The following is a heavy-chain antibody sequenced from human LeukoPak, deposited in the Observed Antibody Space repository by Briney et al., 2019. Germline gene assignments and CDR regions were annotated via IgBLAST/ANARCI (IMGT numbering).Heavy chain of an antibody. CDR3: AKDSAVAAAGPDAFDI. J-gene: IGHJ3*02. D-gene: IGHD6-13*01. V-gene: IGHV3-23*01. CDR1: GFTFSSYA. CDR2: ISGSGGST. Sequence: QSGGSLRLSCAASGFTFSSYAMSWVRQAPGKGLEWVSAISGSGGSTYYADSVKGRFTISRDNSKNTLYLQMNSLRAEDTAVYYCAKDSAVAAAGPDAFDIWGQGTMVTVSS.